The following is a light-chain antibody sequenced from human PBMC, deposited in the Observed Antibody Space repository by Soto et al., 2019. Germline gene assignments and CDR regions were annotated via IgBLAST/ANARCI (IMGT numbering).Light chain of an antibody. CDR2: EVS. J-gene: IGLJ3*02. CDR1: SSDVGAYNY. V-gene: IGLV2-14*01. CDR3: SSFTSSSTPRV. Sequence: QSALTQPASVSGSPGQTITISCTGTSSDVGAYNYVSWYQQHPGKAPKLMIYEVSNRPSGVSNRFSGSKSGNTASLTISGLQAEDEADYDCSSFTSSSTPRVFGGGTKLTVL.